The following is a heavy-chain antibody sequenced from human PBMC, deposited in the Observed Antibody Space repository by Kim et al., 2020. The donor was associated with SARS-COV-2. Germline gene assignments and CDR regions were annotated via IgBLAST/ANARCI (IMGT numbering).Heavy chain of an antibody. D-gene: IGHD2-2*01. CDR3: ARVIVVVPAAQNPQWYFDL. J-gene: IGHJ2*01. Sequence: ASVKVSCKASGYTFTGYYMHWVRQAPGQGLEWMGWINPNSGGTNYAQKFQGRVTMTRDTSISTAYMELSRLRSDDTAVYYCARVIVVVPAAQNPQWYFDLWGRGTLVTVSS. CDR2: INPNSGGT. CDR1: GYTFTGYY. V-gene: IGHV1-2*02.